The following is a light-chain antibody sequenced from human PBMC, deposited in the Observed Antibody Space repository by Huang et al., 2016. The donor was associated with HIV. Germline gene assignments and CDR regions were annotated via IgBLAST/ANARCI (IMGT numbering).Light chain of an antibody. Sequence: EIVMTQSPATLSVSPGERATLSCRASQSISTNLGWFQQKPGQAPRLLIYGASTRATGIPARFSGSGSGTEFTLTINSLQSEDFAIYYCQQFNTWPLTFGQGTKLDMK. CDR2: GAS. CDR3: QQFNTWPLT. CDR1: QSISTN. V-gene: IGKV3-15*01. J-gene: IGKJ2*01.